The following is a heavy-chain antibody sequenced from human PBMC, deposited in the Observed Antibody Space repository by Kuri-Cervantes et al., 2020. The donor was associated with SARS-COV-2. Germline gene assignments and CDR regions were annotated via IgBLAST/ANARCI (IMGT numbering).Heavy chain of an antibody. CDR1: GFTFSSYE. CDR3: ARDRYDFWSGLGYYYYGMDV. Sequence: GESLKISCAASGFTFSSYEMNWVRQAPGKGLEWVSYISSSGSTIYYADSVKGRFTISRGNAKNTLYLQMNSLRAEDTAVYYCARDRYDFWSGLGYYYYGMDVWGQGTTVTVSS. J-gene: IGHJ6*02. CDR2: ISSSGSTI. V-gene: IGHV3-48*03. D-gene: IGHD3-3*01.